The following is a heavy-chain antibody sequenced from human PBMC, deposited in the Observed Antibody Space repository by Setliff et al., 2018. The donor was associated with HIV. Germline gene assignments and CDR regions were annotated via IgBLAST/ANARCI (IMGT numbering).Heavy chain of an antibody. J-gene: IGHJ4*02. CDR3: ARDLSYDYDRSSDTFDY. CDR2: ISSDGTTT. D-gene: IGHD3-22*01. V-gene: IGHV3-74*01. Sequence: PGGSLRLSCEVSGLSFRTYWMHWVRQDPGKGLEWVSRISSDGTTTYYADSVRGRFTISRDNTKNTLYLQMNSLRAEDTAVYYCARDLSYDYDRSSDTFDYWGQGTLVTVSS. CDR1: GLSFRTYW.